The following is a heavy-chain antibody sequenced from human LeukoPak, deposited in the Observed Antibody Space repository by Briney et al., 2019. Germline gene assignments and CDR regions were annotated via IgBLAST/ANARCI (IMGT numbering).Heavy chain of an antibody. J-gene: IGHJ6*02. CDR3: ARERSDFPYYYYGMDV. CDR2: ISYDGSNK. V-gene: IGHV3-30*04. D-gene: IGHD3-3*01. Sequence: GGSLRLSCAASGFTFSSYAMHWVRQAPGKGLEWVAVISYDGSNKYYADSVKGRFTISRDNSKNTLYLQMNSLRAEDTAVYYCARERSDFPYYYYGMDVWGQGTTVTVSS. CDR1: GFTFSSYA.